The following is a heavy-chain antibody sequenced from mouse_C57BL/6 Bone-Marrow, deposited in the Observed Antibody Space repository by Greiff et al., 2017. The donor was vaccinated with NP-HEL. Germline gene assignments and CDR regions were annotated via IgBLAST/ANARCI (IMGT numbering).Heavy chain of an antibody. D-gene: IGHD1-1*01. CDR1: GFNIKDDY. J-gene: IGHJ2*01. Sequence: VQLQQSGAELVRPGASVKLSCTASGFNIKDDYMHWVKQRPEQGLEWIGWIDPENGDTEYASKFQGTATITADTSSNTAYLQLSSLTSEDTAVYYCTTGVEGDYWGQGTTLTVSS. CDR2: IDPENGDT. CDR3: TTGVEGDY. V-gene: IGHV14-4*01.